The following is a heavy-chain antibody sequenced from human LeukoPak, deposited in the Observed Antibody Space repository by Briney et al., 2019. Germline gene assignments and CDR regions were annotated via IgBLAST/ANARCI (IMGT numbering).Heavy chain of an antibody. J-gene: IGHJ4*02. Sequence: SETLSLTCIVSGGSINNYYWSWLRQSPGKGLEWIGFISYSGSTKHNPSLKSRVTTSLDTSKNQFFLKLSSVTAADTAVYYCARDRDGAITGFDYWGQGTLVTVSS. CDR2: ISYSGST. V-gene: IGHV4-59*01. CDR1: GGSINNYY. D-gene: IGHD1-26*01. CDR3: ARDRDGAITGFDY.